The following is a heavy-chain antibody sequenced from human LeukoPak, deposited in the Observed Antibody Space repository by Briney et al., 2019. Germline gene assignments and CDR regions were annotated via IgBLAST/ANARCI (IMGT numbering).Heavy chain of an antibody. D-gene: IGHD4-17*01. Sequence: KLGESLKISCKGSGYSFTSYWISWVRQIPGKGLEWMGRIDPSDSYTKYSPSFQGHVTISADKSISTAYLQWSSLKASDTAMYYCATGASKVTTDFANYWGQGTQVAVSS. CDR3: ATGASKVTTDFANY. CDR1: GYSFTSYW. V-gene: IGHV5-10-1*01. CDR2: IDPSDSYT. J-gene: IGHJ1*01.